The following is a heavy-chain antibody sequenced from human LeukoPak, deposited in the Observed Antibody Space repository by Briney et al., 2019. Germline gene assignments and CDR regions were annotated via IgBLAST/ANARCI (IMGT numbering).Heavy chain of an antibody. CDR1: GFTFSSYS. J-gene: IGHJ6*02. CDR3: ARDRGYTSSWSGGMDV. CDR2: IRGSSSTI. Sequence: GGSLRLSCAASGFTFSSYSMNWVRQAPGKGLEWVSYIRGSSSTIYYADSVKGRFTISRDNAKNSLYLQMNSLRDEDTAVYYCARDRGYTSSWSGGMDVWGQGTTVTVSS. D-gene: IGHD6-13*01. V-gene: IGHV3-48*02.